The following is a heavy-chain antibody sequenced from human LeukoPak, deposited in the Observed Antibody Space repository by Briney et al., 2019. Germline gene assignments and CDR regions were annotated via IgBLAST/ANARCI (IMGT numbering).Heavy chain of an antibody. CDR3: ARALDY. J-gene: IGHJ4*02. CDR2: IYYSGST. Sequence: SETLSLTCTVSGGSISSYHWSWIRQPPGKGLEWIGYIYYSGSTNYNPSLKSRVTISVDTSKNQFSLKLSSVTAADTAVYYCARALDYWGQGTLVTVSS. V-gene: IGHV4-59*01. CDR1: GGSISSYH.